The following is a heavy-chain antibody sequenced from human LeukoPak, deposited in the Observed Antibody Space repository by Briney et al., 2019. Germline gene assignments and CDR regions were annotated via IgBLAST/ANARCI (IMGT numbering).Heavy chain of an antibody. V-gene: IGHV3-33*01. CDR2: LWYDGSNK. J-gene: IGHJ4*02. Sequence: GGSLRLSCAASGFTFNTYGMHWVRQAPGKGLEWVAVLWYDGSNKYYADSVKGRFTISRDNSKNTLYLQMNSLTAEDTAVYYCARALDIVATITPIDYWGQGTLVTVSS. CDR3: ARALDIVATITPIDY. D-gene: IGHD5-12*01. CDR1: GFTFNTYG.